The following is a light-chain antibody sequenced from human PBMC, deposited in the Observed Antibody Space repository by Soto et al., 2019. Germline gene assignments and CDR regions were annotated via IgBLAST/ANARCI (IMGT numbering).Light chain of an antibody. CDR3: MQLTDFPWT. J-gene: IGKJ1*01. CDR1: RSLVHTDGKTY. Sequence: ETVMTQTPLSSVVALGQPASISCRSSRSLVHTDGKTYLTWLQQRPGQPPRLLIYEVSNRFSGVPHRFSGSGAETDFTLEISRVEAEDVGFYYCMQLTDFPWTLGQGTKVDIK. CDR2: EVS. V-gene: IGKV2-24*01.